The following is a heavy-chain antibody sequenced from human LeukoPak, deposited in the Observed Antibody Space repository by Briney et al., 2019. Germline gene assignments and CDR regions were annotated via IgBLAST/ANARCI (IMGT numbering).Heavy chain of an antibody. Sequence: GGSLRLSCAASGFTFSSYSMNWVRQAPGKGLEWVSSISSSSSYVYYADSVKGRFTISRDNAKNSLYLQMNSLRAEDTAVYYCARDLNYYDSSGYYGGVYWGQGTLVTVSS. CDR2: ISSSSSYV. CDR3: ARDLNYYDSSGYYGGVY. CDR1: GFTFSSYS. J-gene: IGHJ4*02. D-gene: IGHD3-22*01. V-gene: IGHV3-21*01.